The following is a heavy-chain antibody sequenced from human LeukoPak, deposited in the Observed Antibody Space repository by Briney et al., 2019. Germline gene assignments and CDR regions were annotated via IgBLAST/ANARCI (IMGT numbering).Heavy chain of an antibody. CDR2: IYYSGST. J-gene: IGHJ3*02. V-gene: IGHV4-39*07. D-gene: IGHD3-22*01. CDR1: GGSISGSVYY. Sequence: SETLSLTCTVSGGSISGSVYYWGWIRQPPGKGLEWIGSIYYSGSTYYNPSLESRVTISVDTSENQFSLKLNSVTAADTAVYYCARVWGVTDFYDSRGAFDIWGQGTMVTVSS. CDR3: ARVWGVTDFYDSRGAFDI.